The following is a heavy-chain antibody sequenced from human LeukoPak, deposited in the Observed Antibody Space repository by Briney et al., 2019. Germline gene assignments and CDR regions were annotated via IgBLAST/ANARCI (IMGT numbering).Heavy chain of an antibody. CDR2: IYHRGST. CDR1: GGSFSGYY. V-gene: IGHV4-34*01. D-gene: IGHD5-18*01. CDR3: ARGPGYAAFDP. Sequence: PSETLSLTCAIYGGSFSGYYWNWIRQPPGKGLEWIGYIYHRGSTYYNPSLKSRVTISVDRSKNQFSLKLSSVTAADTAVYSCARGPGYAAFDPWGQGTLVTVSS. J-gene: IGHJ5*02.